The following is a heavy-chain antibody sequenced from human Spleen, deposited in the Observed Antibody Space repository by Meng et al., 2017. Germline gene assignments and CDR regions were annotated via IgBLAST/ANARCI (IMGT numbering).Heavy chain of an antibody. Sequence: ESLKISCAAYGGSFSGYYWSWIRQPPGKGLEWMGEINHSGSTNYNPSLKRRVIISVDTSKNQISLKLSSVTAADTAVYYCAKGGRGSGGNGYDWFDPWGQGTLVTVSS. CDR3: AKGGRGSGGNGYDWFDP. J-gene: IGHJ5*02. D-gene: IGHD6-19*01. V-gene: IGHV4-34*01. CDR2: INHSGST. CDR1: GGSFSGYY.